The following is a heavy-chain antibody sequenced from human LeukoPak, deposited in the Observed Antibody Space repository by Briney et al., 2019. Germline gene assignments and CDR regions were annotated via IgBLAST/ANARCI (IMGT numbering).Heavy chain of an antibody. Sequence: SQTLSLTCAISGDSVSGNSAAWNWIRQSPSRGLEWLGRTYYRSKWYNDYAVSVKSRITLNPDTSKNQFSLQLNSVTPEDTAVYYCARGYSSVQDNIFDSWGQGSLVTVSS. J-gene: IGHJ4*02. D-gene: IGHD6-25*01. V-gene: IGHV6-1*01. CDR1: GDSVSGNSAA. CDR2: TYYRSKWYN. CDR3: ARGYSSVQDNIFDS.